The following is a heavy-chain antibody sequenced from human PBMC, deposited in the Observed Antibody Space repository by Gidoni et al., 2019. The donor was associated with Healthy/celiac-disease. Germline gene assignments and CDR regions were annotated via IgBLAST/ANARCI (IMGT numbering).Heavy chain of an antibody. CDR2: ISSSGSTI. Sequence: QVQLVESGGGLLKPGGSLILSCSASGFTFSDYYMSWTRQAPGKGLEWVSYISSSGSTIYYADAVKGRFTISRDNAKNSLYLQMNSLRAEDTAVYYCASGQSLYQYGMDVWGQGTTVTVSS. CDR1: GFTFSDYY. CDR3: ASGQSLYQYGMDV. V-gene: IGHV3-11*01. J-gene: IGHJ6*02.